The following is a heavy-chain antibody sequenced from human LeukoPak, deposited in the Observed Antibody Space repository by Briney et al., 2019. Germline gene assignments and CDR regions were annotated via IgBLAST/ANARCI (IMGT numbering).Heavy chain of an antibody. CDR3: TIDLMTGFSSGWHLAY. D-gene: IGHD6-19*01. V-gene: IGHV3-23*01. CDR1: GLTFKNFA. Sequence: GGSLRLSCAASGLTFKNFAMSGVRQAPGKGLEWLAVTNGDEDSTHYADSVRGHFVISTDNSKSTSFLHMNSLRAEDTAVYYCTIDLMTGFSSGWHLAYWGQGTLVTVSS. CDR2: TNGDEDST. J-gene: IGHJ4*02.